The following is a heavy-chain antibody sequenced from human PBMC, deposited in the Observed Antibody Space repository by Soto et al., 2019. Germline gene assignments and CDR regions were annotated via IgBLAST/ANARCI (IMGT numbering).Heavy chain of an antibody. D-gene: IGHD1-1*01. J-gene: IGHJ4*02. CDR3: AGGEMSTISFDY. Sequence: PEGSLRRSCVASGFTFSDYYMSWIRQAPGKGLEWVSYITGDGSPIYYADSVRGRFTISRDSAKNSVSLQMNSLRAEDTAMYYCAGGEMSTISFDYWGQGTLVT. CDR1: GFTFSDYY. CDR2: ITGDGSPI. V-gene: IGHV3-11*01.